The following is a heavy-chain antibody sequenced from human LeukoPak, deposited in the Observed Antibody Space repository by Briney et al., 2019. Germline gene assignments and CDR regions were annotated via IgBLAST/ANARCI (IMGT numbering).Heavy chain of an antibody. CDR2: IYYSGST. CDR3: ARDPVYDILTGYHRYYYYMDV. D-gene: IGHD3-9*01. Sequence: SETLSLTCTVSGGSISSYYWSWIRQPPGKGLEWIGYIYYSGSTNYNPSLKSRVTISADTSKNQFSLKLSSVTAADTAVYYCARDPVYDILTGYHRYYYYMDVWGKGTTVTVSS. J-gene: IGHJ6*03. CDR1: GGSISSYY. V-gene: IGHV4-59*01.